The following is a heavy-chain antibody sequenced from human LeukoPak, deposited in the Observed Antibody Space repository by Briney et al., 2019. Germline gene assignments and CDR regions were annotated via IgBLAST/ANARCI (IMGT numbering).Heavy chain of an antibody. CDR3: TKWAGFGDD. J-gene: IGHJ4*02. V-gene: IGHV3-23*01. CDR2: ISGSGDST. D-gene: IGHD3-10*01. CDR1: GFTFSSNF. Sequence: GGSLRLSCAASGFTFSSNFMTWVRQTPGPGVEWVSGISGSGDSTFYADAVKGRFTISRDNSRNTLYLQMSSLRPEDTAVYYCTKWAGFGDDWGQGTLVSVSS.